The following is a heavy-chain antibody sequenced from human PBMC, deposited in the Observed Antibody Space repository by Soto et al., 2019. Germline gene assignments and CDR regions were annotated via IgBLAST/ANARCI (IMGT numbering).Heavy chain of an antibody. J-gene: IGHJ5*02. CDR3: ARAGGNFDP. CDR1: GDSMSSSDYY. CDR2: IYYSGNT. V-gene: IGHV4-39*07. Sequence: SETLSLTCAVSGDSMSSSDYYWGWIRQPPGKALEWTGRIYYSGNTNYNPSLQSRVTMSVDTSKNQFSLRLSSMTAADTAVYYCARAGGNFDPWGQGTLVTVSS.